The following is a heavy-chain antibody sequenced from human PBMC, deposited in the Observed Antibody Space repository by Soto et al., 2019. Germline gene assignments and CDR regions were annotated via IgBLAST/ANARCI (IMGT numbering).Heavy chain of an antibody. CDR1: GGSIRSSRYY. Sequence: XXTLSLTFSVFGGSIRSSRYYWGLVRQPPGKGLEWLGSIYYTGATQYNPSLEGRVTMSVDTSMNQFSLKLRFVPAADSAIYYCAREDRDDNRGPGNWGQGTLVTVSS. CDR2: IYYTGAT. J-gene: IGHJ1*01. V-gene: IGHV4-39*02. D-gene: IGHD1-1*01. CDR3: AREDRDDNRGPGN.